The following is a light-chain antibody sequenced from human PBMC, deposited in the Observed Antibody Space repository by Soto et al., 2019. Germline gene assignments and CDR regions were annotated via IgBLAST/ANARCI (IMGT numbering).Light chain of an antibody. V-gene: IGKV3-15*01. CDR2: GAS. CDR3: QRDDNWSLT. Sequence: EIVMTQSPATLSASPGERATLSCRASQGIGSTLAWYQQKPGQTPRLLIYGASTRATGVPARFSGSGSGTDFPLPINSLLSEDSAVYYCQRDDNWSLTFVGGTKVVIK. J-gene: IGKJ4*01. CDR1: QGIGST.